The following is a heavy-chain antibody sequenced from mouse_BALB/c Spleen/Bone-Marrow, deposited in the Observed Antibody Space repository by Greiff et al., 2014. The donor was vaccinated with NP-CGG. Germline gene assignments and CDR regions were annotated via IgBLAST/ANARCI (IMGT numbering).Heavy chain of an antibody. V-gene: IGHV1S130*01. CDR3: ARSTTATYFDV. CDR1: GYTSTSSW. J-gene: IGHJ1*01. Sequence: QVQLQQSGSMLVRPGASVKLSCKASGYTSTSSWMHWAKQRPGQGLEWIGEIHPNSGNTNYNEKFKGKATLTVDTSSSTAYVDLSSLTSEDSAVYYCARSTTATYFDVWGAGTTVTVSS. D-gene: IGHD1-2*01. CDR2: IHPNSGNT.